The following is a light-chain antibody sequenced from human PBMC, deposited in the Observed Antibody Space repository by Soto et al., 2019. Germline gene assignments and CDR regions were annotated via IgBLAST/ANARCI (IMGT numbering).Light chain of an antibody. V-gene: IGKV3-11*01. CDR2: NAS. CDR1: QGITSY. J-gene: IGKJ4*01. CDR3: QQRTNWPLT. Sequence: EIVLTQSPATLSLSPGERATLSCRASQGITSYLAWYQQKPGQPPRLLIYNASNRATGIPARFSGSGSGTDFTLTISSLEPEDFAVYYCQQRTNWPLTFGGGTRLEIK.